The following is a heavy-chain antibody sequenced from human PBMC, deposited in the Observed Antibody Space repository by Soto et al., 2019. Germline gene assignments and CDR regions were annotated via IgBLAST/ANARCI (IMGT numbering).Heavy chain of an antibody. J-gene: IGHJ6*02. CDR3: ARDRDVTTRYYYYYGMDV. V-gene: IGHV3-33*01. CDR2: IWYDGSNK. CDR1: GFTFSSYG. Sequence: GGSLRLSCAASGFTFSSYGMHWVRQAPGKGLEWVAVIWYDGSNKYYADSVKGRFTISRDNSKNTLYLQMNSLRAEDTAVYYCARDRDVTTRYYYYYGMDVWGQGTTVTVSS. D-gene: IGHD4-17*01.